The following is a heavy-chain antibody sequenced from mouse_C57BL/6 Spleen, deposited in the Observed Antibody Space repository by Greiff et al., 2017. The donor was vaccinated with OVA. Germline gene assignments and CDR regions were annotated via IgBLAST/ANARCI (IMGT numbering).Heavy chain of an antibody. J-gene: IGHJ3*01. V-gene: IGHV1-69*01. Sequence: QVQLQQPGAELVMPGASVKLSCKASGYTFTSYWMHWVKQRPGQGLEWIGEIDPSDSYTNYNQKFKGKSTLTVDKSSSTAYMQRSSLTSEDSAVYYCARGDIVTTGFAYWGQGTLVTVSA. D-gene: IGHD2-5*01. CDR1: GYTFTSYW. CDR3: ARGDIVTTGFAY. CDR2: IDPSDSYT.